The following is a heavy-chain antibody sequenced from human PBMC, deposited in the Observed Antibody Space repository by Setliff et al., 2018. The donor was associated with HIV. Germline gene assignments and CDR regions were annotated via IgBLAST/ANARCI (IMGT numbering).Heavy chain of an antibody. D-gene: IGHD2-2*01. J-gene: IGHJ6*02. CDR3: ARGGVCTSTSCGGNYYYGMDV. CDR1: GYTFTSYA. Sequence: SVKVSCKASGYTFTSYAMHWVRQAPGQRLEWIGWIVVGSGNTNYAQKFQERVTITRDMSTSTAYMELSSLRSEDTAVYYCARGGVCTSTSCGGNYYYGMDVWGQGTTVTVSS. V-gene: IGHV1-58*02. CDR2: IVVGSGNT.